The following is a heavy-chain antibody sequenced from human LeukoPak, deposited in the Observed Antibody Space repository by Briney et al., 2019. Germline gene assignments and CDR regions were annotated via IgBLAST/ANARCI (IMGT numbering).Heavy chain of an antibody. V-gene: IGHV4-61*02. J-gene: IGHJ4*02. CDR2: IYTSGGT. D-gene: IGHD3/OR15-3a*01. CDR3: ARDGGTGGPFDY. Sequence: SQTLSLTCTVSGGSISSGSYYWSWIRQPAGKGLEWIGRIYTSGGTNYNPSLKSRVTISVDTSKNQFSLKLSSVTAADTAVYYCARDGGTGGPFDYWGQGTLVTVSS. CDR1: GGSISSGSYY.